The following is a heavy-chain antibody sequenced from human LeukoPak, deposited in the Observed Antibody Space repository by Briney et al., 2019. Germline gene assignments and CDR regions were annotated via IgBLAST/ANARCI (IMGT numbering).Heavy chain of an antibody. Sequence: GGSLRLSCAASGFTFSSYGMSWVRQAPGKGLEWVSTIRYSGDSTYYAGSVKGRFTISRDNSKNTLYLQMNSLRAEDTAVYYCAKMLGAPLYYYGVDVGGRGNTVTVSS. CDR1: GFTFSSYG. V-gene: IGHV3-23*01. CDR2: IRYSGDST. D-gene: IGHD3-10*02. CDR3: AKMLGAPLYYYGVDV. J-gene: IGHJ6*02.